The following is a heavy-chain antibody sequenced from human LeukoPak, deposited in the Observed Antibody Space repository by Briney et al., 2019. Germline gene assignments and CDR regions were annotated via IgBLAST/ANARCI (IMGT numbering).Heavy chain of an antibody. J-gene: IGHJ5*02. CDR3: ARAGLERRKMTGDYNWFDP. D-gene: IGHD1-1*01. CDR1: GYTFTSYI. Sequence: ASVKVSCKASGYTFTSYIINWVRQATGQGLEGMGWMNPNSGNTGYAQKFQGRVTMTRNTSISTAYMELSSLRSEDTAVYYCARAGLERRKMTGDYNWFDPWGQGTLVTVSS. CDR2: MNPNSGNT. V-gene: IGHV1-8*01.